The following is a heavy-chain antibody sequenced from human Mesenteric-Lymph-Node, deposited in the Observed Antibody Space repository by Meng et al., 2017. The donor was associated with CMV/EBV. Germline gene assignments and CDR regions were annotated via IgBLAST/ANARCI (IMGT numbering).Heavy chain of an antibody. CDR3: ARDFSAYCSGTSCYPGAY. V-gene: IGHV3-20*04. Sequence: AGSLRLSCAASGFTFDDYGMSWVRQAPGKGLEWVSGIIWNGGSTGYADSVKGRFTISTDNAKNSLYLQMNSLRAEDTSLYYCARDFSAYCSGTSCYPGAYWGQGTLVTVSS. D-gene: IGHD2-2*01. CDR1: GFTFDDYG. CDR2: IIWNGGST. J-gene: IGHJ4*02.